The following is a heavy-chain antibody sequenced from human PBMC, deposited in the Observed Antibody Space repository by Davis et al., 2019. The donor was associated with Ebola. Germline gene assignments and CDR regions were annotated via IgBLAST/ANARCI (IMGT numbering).Heavy chain of an antibody. CDR3: AKDLVTMVSNYGMDV. D-gene: IGHD3-10*01. Sequence: PGGSLRLSCAASGLTFSRYEMNWVRQAPGKGLEWLSYVSSSGDTIYYADSVKGRFTISRDNGKNSLYLQMNSLRAEDTAVYYCAKDLVTMVSNYGMDVWGQGTTVTVSS. J-gene: IGHJ6*02. V-gene: IGHV3-48*03. CDR1: GLTFSRYE. CDR2: VSSSGDTI.